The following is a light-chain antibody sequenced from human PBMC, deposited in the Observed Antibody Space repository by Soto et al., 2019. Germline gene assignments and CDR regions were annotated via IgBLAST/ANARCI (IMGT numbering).Light chain of an antibody. V-gene: IGKV1-39*01. CDR1: QNINNY. Sequence: DIQMTQSPSSLSASVGDRVTITCRASQNINNYLNWYQHKPGQAPKVLIYDVFTLQSGVPSRFSGSGSGTFFTLTISSLQPEDFATYYCQQYNSYPWTFGQGTKVDIK. CDR3: QQYNSYPWT. CDR2: DVF. J-gene: IGKJ1*01.